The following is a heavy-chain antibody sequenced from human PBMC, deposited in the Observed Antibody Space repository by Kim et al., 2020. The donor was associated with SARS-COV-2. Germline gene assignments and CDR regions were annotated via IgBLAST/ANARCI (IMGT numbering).Heavy chain of an antibody. CDR3: ASGGVSYCTGGNCYFKK. D-gene: IGHD2-8*02. Sequence: GGSLRLSCAASGFIFSDYYMSWIRQAPGKGLEWVSYITHSGSSIYYADSVKGRFTISRDNAKNSLYLQMNSLRAEDTALYYCASGGVSYCTGGNCYFKKWGQGTLVTVA. CDR2: ITHSGSSI. CDR1: GFIFSDYY. J-gene: IGHJ4*03. V-gene: IGHV3-11*04.